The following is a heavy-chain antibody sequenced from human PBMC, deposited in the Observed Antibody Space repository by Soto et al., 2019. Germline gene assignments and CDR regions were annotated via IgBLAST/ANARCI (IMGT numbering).Heavy chain of an antibody. CDR3: ARDRGGLLLMVYANYYYGMDV. Sequence: QVQLVESGGGVVQPGRSLRLSCAASGFTFSSYAMHWVRQAPGKGLEWVAVISYDGSNKYYADSVKGRFTIFRDNSKNALYLQMNSLRAEDTAVYYCARDRGGLLLMVYANYYYGMDVWGQGTTVTVSS. J-gene: IGHJ6*02. CDR2: ISYDGSNK. V-gene: IGHV3-30-3*01. CDR1: GFTFSSYA. D-gene: IGHD2-8*01.